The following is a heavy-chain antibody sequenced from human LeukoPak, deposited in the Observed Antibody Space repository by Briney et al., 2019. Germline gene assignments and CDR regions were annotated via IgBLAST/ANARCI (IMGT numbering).Heavy chain of an antibody. CDR2: INYSGTT. Sequence: SETLSLTCIVSGGSISSSGYYWGWIRQPPGKGLEWIGSINYSGTTYYNPSLRSRVTISVDTSKNQFSLKLSSVTAADTAVYYCARVDIVIVPSANFDCWGQGTLVTVSS. J-gene: IGHJ4*02. V-gene: IGHV4-39*01. D-gene: IGHD2-2*01. CDR1: GGSISSSGYY. CDR3: ARVDIVIVPSANFDC.